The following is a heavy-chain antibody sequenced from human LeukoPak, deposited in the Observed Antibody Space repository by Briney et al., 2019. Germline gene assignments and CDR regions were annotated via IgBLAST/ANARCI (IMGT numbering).Heavy chain of an antibody. CDR3: AKDLNYYYYYMDV. V-gene: IGHV3-23*01. CDR2: ISGSGGST. Sequence: ETLSLTCTVSGGSIRSYYWSWVRQAPGKGLEWVSAISGSGGSTYYADSVKGRFTISRDNSKNTLYLQMNSLRAEDTAVYYCAKDLNYYYYYMDVWGKGTTVTVSS. CDR1: GGSIRSYY. J-gene: IGHJ6*03.